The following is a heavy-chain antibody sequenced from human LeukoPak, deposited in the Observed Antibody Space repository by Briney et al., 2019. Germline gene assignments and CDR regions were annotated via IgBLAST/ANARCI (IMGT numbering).Heavy chain of an antibody. CDR2: IYYSGST. D-gene: IGHD3-10*01. V-gene: IGHV4-59*01. CDR1: GGSISSYY. CDR3: ARDRSGYFDY. Sequence: SETLSLTCTVSGGSISSYYWSWIRQPPGKGLEWIGYIYYSGSTNYNPSLKSRVTISVDTSKNQFSLKLSSVTAADTAVYYCARDRSGYFDYWGQGTLVTVSS. J-gene: IGHJ4*02.